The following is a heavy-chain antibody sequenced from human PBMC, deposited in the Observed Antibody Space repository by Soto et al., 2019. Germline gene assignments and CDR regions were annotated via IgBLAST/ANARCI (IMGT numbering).Heavy chain of an antibody. D-gene: IGHD3-22*01. CDR3: ARGERYYYDSSGYFGFDY. Sequence: SVKVSCKASGYTFTNYLIHWVRQAPGQRLEWMGWINAGNGHTKYSQKFQARVTITRDTSASTAYMELSSLRSEDTAVYYCARGERYYYDSSGYFGFDYWGQGTLVTVSS. V-gene: IGHV1-3*01. J-gene: IGHJ4*02. CDR2: INAGNGHT. CDR1: GYTFTNYL.